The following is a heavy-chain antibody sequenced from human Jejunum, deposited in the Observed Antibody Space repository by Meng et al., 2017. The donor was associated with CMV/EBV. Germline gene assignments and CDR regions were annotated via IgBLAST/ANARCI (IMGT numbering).Heavy chain of an antibody. CDR2: ISGSGGDT. D-gene: IGHD5-18*01. V-gene: IGHV3-23*01. J-gene: IGHJ4*02. CDR3: AKDRVSTAMITNYFDS. CDR1: TFSSYA. Sequence: TFSSYAMSWVRQAPGRGLEWVSAISGSGGDTYYADSVKGRSTISRDNSKNTLYLQMNSLRAEDTAIYYCAKDRVSTAMITNYFDSWGQGTLVTVSS.